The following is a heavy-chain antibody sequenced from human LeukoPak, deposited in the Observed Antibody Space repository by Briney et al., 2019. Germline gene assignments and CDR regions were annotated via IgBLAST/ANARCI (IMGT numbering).Heavy chain of an antibody. D-gene: IGHD3-10*01. V-gene: IGHV4-4*07. CDR2: IYNSGNT. Sequence: SETLSLTCTVSGGSIRSYQWSWIRQPAGKGLEWVGLIYNSGNTKYKSYLKSRVSMIVNTSKNQFSLNLSSVTAADTAVYFCASLGSGSFFDLWGRGTLVTVSS. CDR1: GGSIRSYQ. CDR3: ASLGSGSFFDL. J-gene: IGHJ2*01.